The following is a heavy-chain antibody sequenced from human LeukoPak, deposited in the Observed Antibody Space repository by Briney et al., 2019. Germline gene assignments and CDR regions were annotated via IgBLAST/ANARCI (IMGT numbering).Heavy chain of an antibody. Sequence: SETLSLTWAVYGGSFSGYSWSWIRHPPGKGLGWIGGINHSGSTNYNPCLNSRVTISVDTSKNQFSLTLSSLTAADTAVYSCARATRYCSSTSCPTRGMDVWGQGTTVTVSS. CDR2: INHSGST. D-gene: IGHD2-2*01. CDR1: GGSFSGYS. CDR3: ARATRYCSSTSCPTRGMDV. J-gene: IGHJ6*02. V-gene: IGHV4-34*01.